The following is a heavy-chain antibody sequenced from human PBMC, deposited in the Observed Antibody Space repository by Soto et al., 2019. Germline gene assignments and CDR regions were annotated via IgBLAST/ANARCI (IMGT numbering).Heavy chain of an antibody. D-gene: IGHD3-22*01. J-gene: IGHJ4*02. CDR2: LHYSGNT. CDR1: GDSISSSTNY. CDR3: VRHSSGYYRTFDY. V-gene: IGHV4-39*01. Sequence: KPSETLSLTCSVSGDSISSSTNYWGWVRQPPGKRLEWIGSLHYSGNTYYNPSLLSRVTISADTSKNQLSLKLNSVTAADTAVYYCVRHSSGYYRTFDYWGQGTLVTVSS.